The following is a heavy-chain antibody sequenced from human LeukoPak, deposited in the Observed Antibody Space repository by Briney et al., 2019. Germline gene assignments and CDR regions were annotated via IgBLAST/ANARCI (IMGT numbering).Heavy chain of an antibody. CDR3: ARGPPDYYDSSGYYYDRPFDY. CDR2: ISGSGGST. Sequence: PGGSLRLSCAASGFTFSSYAMSWVRQAPGKGLEWVSAISGSGGSTYYADSVKGRFTISRDNSKNTLYLQMNSLRAEDTAVYYCARGPPDYYDSSGYYYDRPFDYWGQGTLVTVSS. CDR1: GFTFSSYA. V-gene: IGHV3-23*01. D-gene: IGHD3-22*01. J-gene: IGHJ4*02.